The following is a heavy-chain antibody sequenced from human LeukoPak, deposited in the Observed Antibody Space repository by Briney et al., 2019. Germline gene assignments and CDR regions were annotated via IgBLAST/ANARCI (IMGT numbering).Heavy chain of an antibody. CDR1: GYTFTSYD. J-gene: IGHJ3*02. CDR2: IIPIFGTA. V-gene: IGHV1-69*13. D-gene: IGHD5-12*01. Sequence: GASVKVSCKASGYTFTSYDINWVRQAPGQGLEWMGGIIPIFGTANYAQKFQGRVTITADESTSTAYMELSSLRSEDTAVYYCARDGSGYDRGAFDIWGQGTMVTVSS. CDR3: ARDGSGYDRGAFDI.